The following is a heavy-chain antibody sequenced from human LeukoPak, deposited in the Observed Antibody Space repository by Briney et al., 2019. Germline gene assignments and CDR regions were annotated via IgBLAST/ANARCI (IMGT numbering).Heavy chain of an antibody. J-gene: IGHJ4*02. CDR3: ARSSSWSTAVDY. Sequence: GGSLRLSCAASGFTFSSYEMNWVRQASGKGLEWVSYISSSGRTIYYADSVKGRFTISRDNAKNSLYLQMNSLRAEETAVYHCARSSSWSTAVDYSGQGTLVTVSS. CDR1: GFTFSSYE. D-gene: IGHD6-13*01. V-gene: IGHV3-48*03. CDR2: ISSSGRTI.